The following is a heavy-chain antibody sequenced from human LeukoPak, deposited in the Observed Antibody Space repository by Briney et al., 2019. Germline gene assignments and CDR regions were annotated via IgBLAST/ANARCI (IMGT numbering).Heavy chain of an antibody. J-gene: IGHJ4*02. D-gene: IGHD2/OR15-2a*01. CDR3: ASSKETTYYYFDY. CDR2: IIPIFGTA. V-gene: IGHV1-69*01. Sequence: SVKVSCKASGGTFSSYAISWVRQAPGQGLEWMGGIIPIFGTANYAQKFQGRVTITADESTSTAYMELSSLRSEDTAVYYCASSKETTYYYFDYWGREPWSPSPQ. CDR1: GGTFSSYA.